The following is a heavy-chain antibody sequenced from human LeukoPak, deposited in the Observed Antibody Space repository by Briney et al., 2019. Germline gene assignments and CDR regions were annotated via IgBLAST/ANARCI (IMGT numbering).Heavy chain of an antibody. V-gene: IGHV3-74*01. D-gene: IGHD3-10*01. Sequence: GGSLRLSCAASGFTFSSYWMHWVRQAPGKGLVWVSRINSDGSSTCYADSVKGRFTISRDNAKNTLYLQMNNLRAEDTAVYYCAREAMVRGVPDAFDIWGQGTVVTVSS. J-gene: IGHJ3*02. CDR2: INSDGSST. CDR3: AREAMVRGVPDAFDI. CDR1: GFTFSSYW.